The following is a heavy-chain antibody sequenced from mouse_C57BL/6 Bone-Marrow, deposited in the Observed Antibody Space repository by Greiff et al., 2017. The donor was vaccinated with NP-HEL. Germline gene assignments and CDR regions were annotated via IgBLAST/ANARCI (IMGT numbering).Heavy chain of an antibody. Sequence: VQLKESGAELVRPGTSVKLSCKTSGYIFTSYWIHWVKQRSGPGLECIARIYPGTGSTYYNEKFKGKATLTADKSSSTAYMQHSSLKCEDSAVYVGARDESTTDAMDNGSQGTAVTVSA. CDR2: IYPGTGST. J-gene: IGHJ4*01. V-gene: IGHV1-76*01. D-gene: IGHD2-14*01. CDR1: GYIFTSYW. CDR3: ARDESTTDAMDN.